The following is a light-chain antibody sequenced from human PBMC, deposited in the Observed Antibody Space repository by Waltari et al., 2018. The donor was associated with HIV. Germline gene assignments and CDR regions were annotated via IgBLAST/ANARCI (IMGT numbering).Light chain of an antibody. CDR1: SSDVGGYNY. CDR3: SSYTSSITLV. Sequence: QSALTQPASVSGSPGQSITISCTGTSSDVGGYNYVSWYQQHPGKAPKLMICEVNNRPSGVSSRFSGSKAGNTAYLTISGLQAEDEADYYCSSYTSSITLVFGGGTKVTVL. CDR2: EVN. V-gene: IGLV2-14*01. J-gene: IGLJ2*01.